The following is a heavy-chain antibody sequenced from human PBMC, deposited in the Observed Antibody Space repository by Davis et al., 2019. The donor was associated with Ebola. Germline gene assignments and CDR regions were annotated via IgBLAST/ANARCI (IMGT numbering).Heavy chain of an antibody. V-gene: IGHV1-69*13. CDR1: GGTFSSYA. J-gene: IGHJ6*02. D-gene: IGHD6-19*01. CDR2: IIPIFGTA. Sequence: SVKVSCKASGGTFSSYAISWVRQAPGQGLEWMGGIIPIFGTANYAQKFQGRVTITADESTSTAYMELSSLRSEDTAVYYCARVREYSSGWRDYYYYYGMDVWGQGTTVTVSS. CDR3: ARVREYSSGWRDYYYYYGMDV.